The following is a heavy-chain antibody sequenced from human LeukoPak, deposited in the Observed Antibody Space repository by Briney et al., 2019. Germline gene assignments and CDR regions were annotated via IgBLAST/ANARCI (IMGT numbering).Heavy chain of an antibody. CDR3: ARDGRWEVPSRGVELDN. CDR2: IKQDGSEK. D-gene: IGHD3-10*01. CDR1: GFTFSWYW. Sequence: GGSLRLSCVASGFTFSWYWMSWVRQTPGKGLEWVANIKQDGSEKYYSDSVRGRFTISRDNAENSLYLQMKSLRVEDTALYYCARDGRWEVPSRGVELDNLGQGTLGTVS. J-gene: IGHJ4*02. V-gene: IGHV3-7*01.